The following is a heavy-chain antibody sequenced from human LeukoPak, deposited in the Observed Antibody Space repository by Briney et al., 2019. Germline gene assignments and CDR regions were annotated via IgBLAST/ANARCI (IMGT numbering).Heavy chain of an antibody. J-gene: IGHJ4*02. Sequence: ASVEVSCKASGYTFTGDSMHWVRQAPGQGLEWMGLTRPNSGTTNYAQRFQGRVTMTRDTSISTAYMELSSLRSDDTAVYYCATVIRYHSDGYTSRGYNDYWGQGTLVTVSS. D-gene: IGHD5-24*01. CDR2: TRPNSGTT. V-gene: IGHV1-2*02. CDR3: ATVIRYHSDGYTSRGYNDY. CDR1: GYTFTGDS.